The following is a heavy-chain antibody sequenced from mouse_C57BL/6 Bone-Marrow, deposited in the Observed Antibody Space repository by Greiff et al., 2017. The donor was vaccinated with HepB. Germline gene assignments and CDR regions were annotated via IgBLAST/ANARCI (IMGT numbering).Heavy chain of an antibody. CDR3: ARASYHCSSSSYLYYFDF. Sequence: QVQLQQPGAELVMPGASVKLSCKASGYTFTSYWMHWVKQRPGQGLEWIGEIDPSDSYTNYNQKFKGKSTLTVDKSSSTAYMQLSSLTSEDSAVYYCARASYHCSSSSYLYYFDFGGRGTTITVSA. CDR1: GYTFTSYW. D-gene: IGHD1-1*01. J-gene: IGHJ2*01. V-gene: IGHV1-69*01. CDR2: IDPSDSYT.